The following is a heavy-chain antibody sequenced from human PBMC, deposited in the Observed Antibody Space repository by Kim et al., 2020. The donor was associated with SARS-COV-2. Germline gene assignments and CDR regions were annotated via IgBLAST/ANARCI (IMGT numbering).Heavy chain of an antibody. J-gene: IGHJ4*02. CDR1: GFTFSSHD. D-gene: IGHD5-18*01. CDR2: IWYDGSNK. CDR3: ARESRMGLWSLIDQ. V-gene: IGHV3-33*01. Sequence: GGSLRLSCAASGFTFSSHDMHWVRQAPGKGLEWVAIIWYDGSNKYYADSVKGRFTISRDNSKNTLSLQMTSLRTEDSAVYYCARESRMGLWSLIDQWGQGTLVTVSS.